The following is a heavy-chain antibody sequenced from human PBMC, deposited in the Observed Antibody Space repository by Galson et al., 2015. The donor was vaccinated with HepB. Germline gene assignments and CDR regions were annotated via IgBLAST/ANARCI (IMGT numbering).Heavy chain of an antibody. D-gene: IGHD5-12*01. CDR1: GGSISSYY. Sequence: SETLSLTCTVSGGSISSYYWSWIRQPPGKGLEWIGYIYYSGSTNYNPSLKSRVTISVDTSKNQFSLKLSSVTAADTAVYYCARAGRYSGYDNWYFDLWGRGTLVTVSS. J-gene: IGHJ2*01. V-gene: IGHV4-59*01. CDR3: ARAGRYSGYDNWYFDL. CDR2: IYYSGST.